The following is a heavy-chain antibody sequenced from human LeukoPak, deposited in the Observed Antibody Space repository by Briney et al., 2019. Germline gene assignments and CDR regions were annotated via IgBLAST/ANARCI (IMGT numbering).Heavy chain of an antibody. J-gene: IGHJ1*01. D-gene: IGHD3-10*01. CDR3: ARTHYYGSGSYFHFQH. Sequence: GESLKISCKGSGYSFTSYWIAWVRQMPGKGLEWMGIIYPGDSDTRYSPSFQGQVTISADKSISTAYLQWSSLMASDTAMYYCARTHYYGSGSYFHFQHWGQGTLVTVSS. CDR1: GYSFTSYW. CDR2: IYPGDSDT. V-gene: IGHV5-51*01.